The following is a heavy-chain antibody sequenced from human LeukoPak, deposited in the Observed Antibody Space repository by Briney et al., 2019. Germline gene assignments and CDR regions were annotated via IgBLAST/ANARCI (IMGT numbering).Heavy chain of an antibody. CDR2: INPSGSST. J-gene: IGHJ4*02. Sequence: ASVNVSCKASGYIFTSYYMHWVRQAPGQGLEWMGIINPSGSSTSYAQKFQGRVTMTRDMSTSTVYMELSSLRSEDTAVYYCARDLKGGWLQPAYWGQGTLVTVSS. D-gene: IGHD5-24*01. V-gene: IGHV1-46*01. CDR3: ARDLKGGWLQPAY. CDR1: GYIFTSYY.